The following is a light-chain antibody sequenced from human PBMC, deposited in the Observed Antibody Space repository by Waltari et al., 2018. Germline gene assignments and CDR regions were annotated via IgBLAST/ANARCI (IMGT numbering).Light chain of an antibody. CDR3: CSFTSSSTWV. J-gene: IGLJ3*02. Sequence: QSALTQPAPVSGSPGQSITTSCPGTTSDLGGYNYFPWYQQHPAKAPKLIIFDVSSRPSGVSNRFSGSKSANTASLIISGLQAEDEADYYCCSFTSSSTWVFGGGTKLTVL. V-gene: IGLV2-14*03. CDR1: TSDLGGYNY. CDR2: DVS.